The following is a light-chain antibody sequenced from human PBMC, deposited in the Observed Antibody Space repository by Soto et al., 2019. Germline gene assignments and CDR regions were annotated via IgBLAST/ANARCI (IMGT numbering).Light chain of an antibody. CDR1: QDISNY. V-gene: IGKV1-33*01. CDR3: QHYDTLPSIT. Sequence: DIQMTQSPSSLSASVGDRVTITCQASQDISNYLNWYQQKPGKAPKLLIYDASNLETGVSSRFSGSGYGTDFTFTISSLQPEDFATYFCQHYDTLPSITFGQGTRLEIK. CDR2: DAS. J-gene: IGKJ5*01.